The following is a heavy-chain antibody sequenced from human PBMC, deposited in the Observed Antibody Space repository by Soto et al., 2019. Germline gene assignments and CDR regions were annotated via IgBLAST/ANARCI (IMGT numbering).Heavy chain of an antibody. V-gene: IGHV4-31*03. CDR2: IYYSGST. CDR1: GGSISTGGYY. CDR3: ARGLSVTLFDN. Sequence: PSETLSLTCTVSGGSISTGGYYWTWIRQHPGKGLEWIGYIYYSGSTYYNPSLKSRVTISVDTSKNQFSLKLSSVTAADTAVYYCARGLSVTLFDNWGQGTQVTVSS. D-gene: IGHD4-17*01. J-gene: IGHJ4*02.